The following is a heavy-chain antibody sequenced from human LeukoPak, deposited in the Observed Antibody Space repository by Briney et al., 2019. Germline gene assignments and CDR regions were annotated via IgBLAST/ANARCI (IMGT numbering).Heavy chain of an antibody. J-gene: IGHJ3*02. CDR1: GGSISSGGYY. CDR3: ARAWHDAFDI. V-gene: IGHV4-30-2*01. Sequence: TSETLSLTCTVSGGSISSGGYYWSWIRQPPGKGLEWIGYIYHSGSTYYNPSLKSRVTISVDRSKNQFSLKLSSVTAADTAVYYCARAWHDAFDIWGQGTMVTVSS. CDR2: IYHSGST.